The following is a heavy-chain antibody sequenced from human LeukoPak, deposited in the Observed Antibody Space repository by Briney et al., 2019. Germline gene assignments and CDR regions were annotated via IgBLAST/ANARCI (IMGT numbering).Heavy chain of an antibody. Sequence: PGGSLRLSCAASGFTFSSYAMHWVRQAPGKGLEWVAVISYDGSNKYYADSVKGRFTISRDNSKNTLYLQMNSLRAEDTAVYYCARRSSSGPFDPWGQGTLVTVSS. V-gene: IGHV3-30*04. CDR1: GFTFSSYA. CDR2: ISYDGSNK. J-gene: IGHJ5*02. CDR3: ARRSSSGPFDP.